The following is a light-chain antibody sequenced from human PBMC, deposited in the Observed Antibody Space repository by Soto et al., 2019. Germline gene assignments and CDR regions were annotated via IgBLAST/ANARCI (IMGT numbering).Light chain of an antibody. Sequence: DIQMTQSPSTLSASVGDRVTITCRASQSISSWLAWYQQKPGKAPKLLIYKTSNLESGVPSRFSGSGSGTECSLTISSLQPDDFATSYCQQYQSFSLTLGGGTRVEVK. CDR2: KTS. V-gene: IGKV1-5*03. CDR1: QSISSW. CDR3: QQYQSFSLT. J-gene: IGKJ4*01.